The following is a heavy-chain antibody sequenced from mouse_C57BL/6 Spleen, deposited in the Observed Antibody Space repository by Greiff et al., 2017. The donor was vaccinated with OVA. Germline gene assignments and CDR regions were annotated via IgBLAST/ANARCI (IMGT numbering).Heavy chain of an antibody. J-gene: IGHJ3*01. CDR2: IDPANGNT. Sequence: VQLQQSVAELVRPGASVKLSCTASGFNIKNTYMHWVKQRPEQGLEWIGKIDPANGNTKYAPKFQGKATKTADTSSNTAYLQLSSLTSEDTAVYYCARGGPTAQDPWFAYWGQGTLVTVSA. V-gene: IGHV14-3*01. CDR1: GFNIKNTY. CDR3: ARGGPTAQDPWFAY. D-gene: IGHD3-2*02.